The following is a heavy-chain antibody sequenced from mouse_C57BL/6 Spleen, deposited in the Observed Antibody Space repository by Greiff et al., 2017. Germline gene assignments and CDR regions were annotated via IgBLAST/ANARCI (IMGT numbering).Heavy chain of an antibody. D-gene: IGHD1-1*01. V-gene: IGHV1-69*01. CDR1: GYTFTSYW. CDR3: ARSRYYGSSSYYAMDY. J-gene: IGHJ4*01. CDR2: LDPSDSYT. Sequence: QVQLQQPGAELVMPGASVKLSCKASGYTFTSYWMHWVKQRPGQGLEWIGELDPSDSYTNYNQKFKGKSTLTVDKSSSTAYMQLSSLTAEDSAVYYCARSRYYGSSSYYAMDYWGQGTSGTVSS.